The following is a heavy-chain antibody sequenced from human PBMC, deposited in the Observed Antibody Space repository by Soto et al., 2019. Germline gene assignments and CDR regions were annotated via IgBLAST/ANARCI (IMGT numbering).Heavy chain of an antibody. CDR3: VSDRGYGHASVPYS. CDR2: ISSDGSLQ. V-gene: IGHV3-30*03. CDR1: GFAFSSYG. Sequence: QAQLVESGGGVVQPGRSLRLSCAASGFAFSSYGMHWVRQAPGTGLEWVAVISSDGSLQHYADSVKGRFTISRDNSKNMVLLQISSLRAEDTAVYYCVSDRGYGHASVPYSWGQGTLVSVSS. D-gene: IGHD5-18*01. J-gene: IGHJ4*02.